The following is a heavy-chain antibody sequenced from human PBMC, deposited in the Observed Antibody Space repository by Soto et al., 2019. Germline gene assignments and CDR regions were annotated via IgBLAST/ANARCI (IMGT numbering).Heavy chain of an antibody. D-gene: IGHD6-13*01. J-gene: IGHJ3*02. Sequence: QVQLQQWGAGLLKPSETLSLTCAVYGGSFSGYYWSWIRQPPRKGLEWIGEINHSGSTNYHPSLKSRGTISVDTSKNQFSRKLASVTAADTAVYYCARVGYSSSWYRRGAFDIWGQGTMVTVSS. CDR2: INHSGST. V-gene: IGHV4-34*01. CDR1: GGSFSGYY. CDR3: ARVGYSSSWYRRGAFDI.